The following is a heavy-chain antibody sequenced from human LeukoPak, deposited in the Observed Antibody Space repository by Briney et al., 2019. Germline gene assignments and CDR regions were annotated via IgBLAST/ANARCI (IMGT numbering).Heavy chain of an antibody. CDR2: ISGDGGST. CDR1: GFTFDDYA. V-gene: IGHV3-43*02. J-gene: IGHJ4*02. Sequence: GGSLRLSCAASGFTFDDYAMHWVRQAPGKGLEWVSLISGDGGSTYYVDSVKGRFTISRDNSKNSLYLQMNSLRTEDTALYCCAKDMGGFDYWGQGTLVTVSS. D-gene: IGHD1-26*01. CDR3: AKDMGGFDY.